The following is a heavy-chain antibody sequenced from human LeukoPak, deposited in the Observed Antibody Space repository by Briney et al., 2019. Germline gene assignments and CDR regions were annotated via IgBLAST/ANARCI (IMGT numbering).Heavy chain of an antibody. CDR1: GYTFTAYH. D-gene: IGHD5-18*01. V-gene: IGHV1-2*02. J-gene: IGHJ4*02. CDR3: AREVGRNSYDH. Sequence: ASVKVSCKASGYTFTAYHVHWVRQAPGQGLECMGWISPKNGDTNYAQEFQGRVTMTSDTSISTVYLEPTRLTSDDTAVYYCAREVGRNSYDHWGQGTLVTVSS. CDR2: ISPKNGDT.